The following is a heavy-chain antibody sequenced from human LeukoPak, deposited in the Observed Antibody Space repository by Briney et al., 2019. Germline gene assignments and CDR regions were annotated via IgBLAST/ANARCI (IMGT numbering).Heavy chain of an antibody. CDR3: ARGGVSTVTLDY. CDR1: GDSVSSNSVA. Sequence: SQTLSLTCAISGDSVSSNSVAWHWIRQSPSRGLEWLGRTYYRSKWHNDYAVSVRSRITINPDTSENRFSLQLNSVTPEDTAVYYCARGGVSTVTLDYWGQGTLVTVSS. CDR2: TYYRSKWHN. D-gene: IGHD4-17*01. J-gene: IGHJ4*02. V-gene: IGHV6-1*01.